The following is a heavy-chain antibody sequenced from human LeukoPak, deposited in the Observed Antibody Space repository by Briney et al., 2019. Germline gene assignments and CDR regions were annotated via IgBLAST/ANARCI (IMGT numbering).Heavy chain of an antibody. D-gene: IGHD6-13*01. CDR3: ARDRRIAAAGVFDY. J-gene: IGHJ4*02. CDR2: INPNSGDT. V-gene: IGHV1-2*02. CDR1: GYTFTGYY. Sequence: GESLKISCKASGYTFTGYYMHWVRQAPGQGVEWMGWINPNSGDTNYAQKFQGRVTMIRDTSISTAYMELSRLRSDDTAVYYCARDRRIAAAGVFDYWGQGTLVTVSS.